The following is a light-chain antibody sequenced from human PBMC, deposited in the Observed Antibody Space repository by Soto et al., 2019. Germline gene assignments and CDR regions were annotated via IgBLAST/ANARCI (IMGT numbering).Light chain of an antibody. V-gene: IGKV3-20*01. Sequence: EIVLTQSPDTLSLSPGGRATLSCRASQSVTRDYLGWYQQTPGQAPRLIIFGASSRATGIPDRFTGSGSGTDFTLTISRLEPEDFAVYYCQQYGSSPITFGQGTRLEI. CDR1: QSVTRDY. J-gene: IGKJ5*01. CDR3: QQYGSSPIT. CDR2: GAS.